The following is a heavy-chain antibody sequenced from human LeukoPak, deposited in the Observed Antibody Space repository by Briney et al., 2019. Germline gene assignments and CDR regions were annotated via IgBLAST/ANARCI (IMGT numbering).Heavy chain of an antibody. CDR3: ARDLLRYCNDISCYGPSVV. D-gene: IGHD2-2*01. CDR1: GFTFSSYE. CDR2: ISSSGSTI. Sequence: GGSLRLSCAASGFTFSSYEMNWVRQAPGKGLEWVSYISSSGSTIYYADSVKGRFTISRDNAKNSLYLQMNSLRAEDTAVYYCARDLLRYCNDISCYGPSVVWGKGTTVTVSS. V-gene: IGHV3-48*03. J-gene: IGHJ6*04.